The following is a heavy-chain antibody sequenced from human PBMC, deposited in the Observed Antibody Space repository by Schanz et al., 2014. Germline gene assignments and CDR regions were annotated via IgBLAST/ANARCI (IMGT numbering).Heavy chain of an antibody. CDR1: GGTFSTYT. J-gene: IGHJ4*02. Sequence: QVHLVQSGAEVKKPGSSVKVSCKASGGTFSTYTISWVRQAPGQGLEWMGRIIPILGIANYAQNFQGRVTITADKSTSTAYMDVSSLRSEDTAVYYCASSGAGYSSSWDFDYWGQGTLXTVSS. CDR3: ASSGAGYSSSWDFDY. V-gene: IGHV1-69*02. D-gene: IGHD6-13*01. CDR2: IIPILGIA.